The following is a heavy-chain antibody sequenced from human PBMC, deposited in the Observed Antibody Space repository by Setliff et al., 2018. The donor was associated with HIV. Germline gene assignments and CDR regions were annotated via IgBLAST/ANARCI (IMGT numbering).Heavy chain of an antibody. CDR3: ARFSSTGWRRAFDV. J-gene: IGHJ3*01. CDR2: IYYSGAT. CDR1: GGSIKNVNYY. Sequence: SETLSLTCTVSGGSIKNVNYYWGWVRLSPGKGLEWIGSIYYSGATYYNPSLKSRVIISVDTSKKQFSLRLTSLTAADTAVYFCARFSSTGWRRAFDVWGQGTKVTVS. D-gene: IGHD6-19*01. V-gene: IGHV4-39*01.